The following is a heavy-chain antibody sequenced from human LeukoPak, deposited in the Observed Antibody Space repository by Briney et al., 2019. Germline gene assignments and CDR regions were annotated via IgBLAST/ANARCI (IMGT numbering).Heavy chain of an antibody. J-gene: IGHJ4*02. D-gene: IGHD3-10*01. Sequence: GGSLRLSCSASGFTFSSNTMHWVRQAPGRGLEYVSTITDNGGTTYYAYSVKGRFTISRDNSKNTLYLQVSSLRVEDTAVYYCVKDLSGTYSFDHWGQGTLVTVSS. V-gene: IGHV3-64D*06. CDR1: GFTFSSNT. CDR3: VKDLSGTYSFDH. CDR2: ITDNGGTT.